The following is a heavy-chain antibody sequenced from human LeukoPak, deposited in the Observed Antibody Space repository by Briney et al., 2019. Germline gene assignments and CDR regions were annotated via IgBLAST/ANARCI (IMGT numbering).Heavy chain of an antibody. V-gene: IGHV3-23*01. D-gene: IGHD3-10*02. J-gene: IGHJ6*04. CDR3: AELGITMIGGV. CDR1: GFTFSNHG. CDR2: ISPSGDIT. Sequence: GGTLRLSCAASGFTFSNHGMNWVRQAPGKGLEWVSGISPSGDITYYADSVKGRFTITRDNAKNSLYLQMNSLRAEDTAVYYCAELGITMIGGVWGKGTTVTISS.